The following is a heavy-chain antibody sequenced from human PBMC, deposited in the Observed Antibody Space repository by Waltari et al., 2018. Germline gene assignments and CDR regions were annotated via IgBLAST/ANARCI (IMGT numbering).Heavy chain of an antibody. CDR3: ARSGGSTVPNDAFDI. CDR2: IYYSGST. V-gene: IGHV4-59*01. Sequence: QVQLQESGPGLVKPSETLSLTCTVSGGSISSYYWSWIRQPPGKGLEWIGYIYYSGSTNYNPSLKSRVTISVDTSKNQFSLKLSSVTAADTAMYYCARSGGSTVPNDAFDIWGQGTMVTVSS. J-gene: IGHJ3*02. CDR1: GGSISSYY. D-gene: IGHD4-17*01.